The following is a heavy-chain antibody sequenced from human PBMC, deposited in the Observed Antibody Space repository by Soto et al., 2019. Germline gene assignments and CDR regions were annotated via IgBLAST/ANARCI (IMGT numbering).Heavy chain of an antibody. CDR1: GGSISKSDYY. J-gene: IGHJ5*02. Sequence: PSETLSLTCTVSGGSISKSDYYWAWIRQPPGEGLEWIASIHYTGITYYNSSLRSRTTISVDTSKNHFSLKLSSVTAADTALYYCARQGYCSEGICSRWFDPWGQGTLVTVSS. CDR3: ARQGYCSEGICSRWFDP. D-gene: IGHD2-15*01. CDR2: IHYTGIT. V-gene: IGHV4-39*01.